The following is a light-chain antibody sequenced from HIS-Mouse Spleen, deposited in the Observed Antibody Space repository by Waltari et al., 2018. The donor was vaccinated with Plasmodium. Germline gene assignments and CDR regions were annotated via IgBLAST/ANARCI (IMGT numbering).Light chain of an antibody. J-gene: IGKJ1*01. V-gene: IGKV1-39*01. Sequence: DIQMTQSQSSLSASGGGRVTITCRASQSISNYLNWYQQNPGKAPKFLIYAASTLQSGVPSRFSGSGSGTDFTLTISSLQPEDFATYYCQQSYSTWTFGQGTKVEIK. CDR3: QQSYSTWT. CDR1: QSISNY. CDR2: AAS.